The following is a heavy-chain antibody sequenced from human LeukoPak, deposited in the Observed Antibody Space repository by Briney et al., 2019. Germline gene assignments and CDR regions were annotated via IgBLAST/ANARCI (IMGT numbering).Heavy chain of an antibody. D-gene: IGHD1-1*01. CDR1: GFTFRNYG. J-gene: IGHJ5*02. V-gene: IGHV3-30*02. Sequence: GGSLRLSCVASGFTFRNYGMHWVRQSPGKGLEWVAFLRYDGSNKYYADSVKGRFTISRDNSKNTLYLQTNSLRVEDAALYYCTKDYGLTGTGGSWLDPWGQGTLVTVSS. CDR2: LRYDGSNK. CDR3: TKDYGLTGTGGSWLDP.